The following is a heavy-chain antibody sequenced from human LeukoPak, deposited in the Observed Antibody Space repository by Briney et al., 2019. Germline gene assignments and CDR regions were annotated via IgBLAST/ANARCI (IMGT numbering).Heavy chain of an antibody. J-gene: IGHJ5*02. D-gene: IGHD5-12*01. CDR2: FYYSGST. V-gene: IGHV4-30-4*07. Sequence: SETLSLTCAVSGGSISRGGYSWSWIRQPPGKGLEWIGYFYYSGSTYYNPSLKSRVTISLDTSKNQFSLHLNSVTPEDTAVYFCARWIHDQHYFDRWGQGTLVTVSS. CDR3: ARWIHDQHYFDR. CDR1: GGSISRGGYS.